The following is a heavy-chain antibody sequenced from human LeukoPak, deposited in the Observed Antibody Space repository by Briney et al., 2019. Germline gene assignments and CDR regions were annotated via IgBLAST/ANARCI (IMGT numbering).Heavy chain of an antibody. J-gene: IGHJ4*02. D-gene: IGHD6-19*01. CDR3: ARDLAVAGIFDY. CDR2: IIPIFGTA. V-gene: IGHV1-69*05. Sequence: SVKVSCKASGGTFSSYTISWVRQAPGQGLEWMGGIIPIFGTANYAQKFQGRVTITTDESTSTAYMELSSLRPEDTAVYYCARDLAVAGIFDYWAREPWSPSPQ. CDR1: GGTFSSYT.